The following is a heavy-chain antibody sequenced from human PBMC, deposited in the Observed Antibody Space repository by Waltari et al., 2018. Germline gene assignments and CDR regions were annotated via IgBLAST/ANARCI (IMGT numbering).Heavy chain of an antibody. J-gene: IGHJ5*02. D-gene: IGHD6-13*01. CDR1: GFTFDDYA. CDR2: ISWNSGSI. Sequence: EVQLVESGGGLVQPGRSLRLSCAASGFTFDDYAMHWVRQAPGKGLEWVSGISWNSGSIGYADSVKGRFTISRDNAKNSLYLQMNSLRAEDTALYYCAKDWGIAAAGGFDPWGQGTLVTVSS. CDR3: AKDWGIAAAGGFDP. V-gene: IGHV3-9*01.